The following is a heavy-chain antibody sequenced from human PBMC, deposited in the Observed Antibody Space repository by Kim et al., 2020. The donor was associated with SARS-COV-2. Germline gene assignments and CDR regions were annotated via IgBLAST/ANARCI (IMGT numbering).Heavy chain of an antibody. V-gene: IGHV3-66*01. J-gene: IGHJ5*02. CDR3: ARVGYSSGWDNWFDP. D-gene: IGHD6-19*01. Sequence: DSVKGRFTISRDNSKNTLYLQMNSLRAEDTAVYYCARVGYSSGWDNWFDPWGQGTLVTVSS.